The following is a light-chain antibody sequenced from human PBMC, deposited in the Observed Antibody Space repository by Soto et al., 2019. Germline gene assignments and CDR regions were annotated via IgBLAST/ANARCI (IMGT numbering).Light chain of an antibody. J-gene: IGLJ1*01. CDR1: SSDVGGYNY. Sequence: QSALTQPHSASGSPGQSVTISCTGTSSDVGGYNYVSWYQQHPGKPPKLMIYEVSKRPSGVPDRFSGSKSGNTASLTVSGLQTEDEADYYCSSYGGSNNLDFGTGTKVTVL. V-gene: IGLV2-8*01. CDR2: EVS. CDR3: SSYGGSNNLD.